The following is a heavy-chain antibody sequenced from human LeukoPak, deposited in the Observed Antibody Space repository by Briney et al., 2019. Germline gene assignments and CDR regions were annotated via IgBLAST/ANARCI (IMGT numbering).Heavy chain of an antibody. Sequence: GGSLRLSCAASGFTFSGYAMSWVRQAPGKGLEWVSAISGSGGSTYYADSVKGRFTISRDNSKNTLYLQMNSLRAEDTAVYYCAKRVTTGVKVDYFDYWGQGTLVTVSS. V-gene: IGHV3-23*01. J-gene: IGHJ4*02. CDR1: GFTFSGYA. D-gene: IGHD4-23*01. CDR3: AKRVTTGVKVDYFDY. CDR2: ISGSGGST.